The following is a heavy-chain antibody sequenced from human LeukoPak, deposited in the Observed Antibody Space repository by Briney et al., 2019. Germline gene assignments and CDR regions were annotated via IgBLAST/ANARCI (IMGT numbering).Heavy chain of an antibody. CDR1: GXRFTSYC. Sequence: GESLKISFKGSGXRFTSYCIGWVRQMPGKGLEWMGIIYPGDSDTRYSPSFQGHVTISADKSISTAYLQWSSLKASDTAMYYCATRCRDGFDCPFDYWGQGTLVTVSS. CDR3: ATRCRDGFDCPFDY. V-gene: IGHV5-51*01. J-gene: IGHJ4*02. D-gene: IGHD5-24*01. CDR2: IYPGDSDT.